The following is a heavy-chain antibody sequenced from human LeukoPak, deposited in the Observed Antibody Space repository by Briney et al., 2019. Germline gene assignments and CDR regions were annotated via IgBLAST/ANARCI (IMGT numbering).Heavy chain of an antibody. V-gene: IGHV3-30-3*01. Sequence: GGSLRLSCAASGFAFSGFAMHWVRQAPGKGLEWVSSISYHGSDKYYADSVRGRLTISRDNSKSTVYLQMNSLRPEDTAVYYCARDQYYYGSGSSPDAFDIWGQGAMVTVSA. CDR1: GFAFSGFA. CDR2: ISYHGSDK. J-gene: IGHJ3*02. CDR3: ARDQYYYGSGSSPDAFDI. D-gene: IGHD3-10*01.